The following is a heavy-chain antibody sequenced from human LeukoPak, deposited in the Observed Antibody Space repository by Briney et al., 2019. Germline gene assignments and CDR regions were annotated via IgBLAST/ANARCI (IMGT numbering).Heavy chain of an antibody. J-gene: IGHJ4*02. Sequence: ASVKVSCKASVYTFTCYYMNWVRQAPGQGLYWMGWINPNSGGTNYAQKFQGRVTMTRDTSISTAYLELSRLRSDDTAVYYCVRGGYIYGSDYWGQGTLVTVSS. D-gene: IGHD5-18*01. V-gene: IGHV1-2*02. CDR2: INPNSGGT. CDR1: VYTFTCYY. CDR3: VRGGYIYGSDY.